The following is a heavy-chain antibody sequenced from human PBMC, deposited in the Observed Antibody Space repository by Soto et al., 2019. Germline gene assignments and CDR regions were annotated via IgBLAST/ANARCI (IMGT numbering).Heavy chain of an antibody. CDR1: GFTFSDYW. D-gene: IGHD2-2*01. Sequence: LRLSCEASGFTFSDYWMSWVRQAPGKGPEWVANIKFDGSEKQCVDSVRGRFTISRDNSRNSLFLQMNSLRAGDTAVYYCVKDGGYCSSSTCYSPRNHYFDSWGQGTLVTVYS. J-gene: IGHJ4*02. CDR2: IKFDGSEK. CDR3: VKDGGYCSSSTCYSPRNHYFDS. V-gene: IGHV3-7*03.